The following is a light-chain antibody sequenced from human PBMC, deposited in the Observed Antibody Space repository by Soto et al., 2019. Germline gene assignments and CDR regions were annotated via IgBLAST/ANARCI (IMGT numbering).Light chain of an antibody. J-gene: IGKJ2*01. CDR1: QSVSTY. CDR2: DAA. Sequence: EIVLTQSPATLSLSPGERATLSCRASQSVSTYLAWYQQKPGQAPRLLIYDAANRATGIPARFSGSGSGTDFTLTSSSLEPEDCAVYYCQRRSNWPPYTVGQGTKLEIK. CDR3: QRRSNWPPYT. V-gene: IGKV3-11*01.